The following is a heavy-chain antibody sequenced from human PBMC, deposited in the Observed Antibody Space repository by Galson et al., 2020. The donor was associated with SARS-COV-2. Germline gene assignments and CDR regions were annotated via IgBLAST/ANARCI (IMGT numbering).Heavy chain of an antibody. J-gene: IGHJ6*03. CDR2: ISSSSSYI. D-gene: IGHD3-22*01. Sequence: GESLKISCAASGFTFSSYSMNWVRQAPGKGLEWVSSISSSSSYIYYADSVKGRFTISRDNAKNSLYLQMNSLRAEDTAVYYCARDDVYYYGSSGYMDVGGKGTAVTVSS. CDR1: GFTFSSYS. V-gene: IGHV3-21*01. CDR3: ARDDVYYYGSSGYMDV.